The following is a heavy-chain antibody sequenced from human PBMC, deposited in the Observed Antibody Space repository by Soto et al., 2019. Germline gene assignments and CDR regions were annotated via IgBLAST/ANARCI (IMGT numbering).Heavy chain of an antibody. CDR2: FDPEDGET. Sequence: GASVKVSCKVSGYTLTELSMHWVRQAPGKGLEWMGGFDPEDGETIYAQKFQGRVTMTEDTSTDTAYMELSSLRSEDTAVYYCATDLSGPYCNCGSCFGDAFDIWGQGTMVTVSS. D-gene: IGHD2-15*01. J-gene: IGHJ3*02. CDR1: GYTLTELS. CDR3: ATDLSGPYCNCGSCFGDAFDI. V-gene: IGHV1-24*01.